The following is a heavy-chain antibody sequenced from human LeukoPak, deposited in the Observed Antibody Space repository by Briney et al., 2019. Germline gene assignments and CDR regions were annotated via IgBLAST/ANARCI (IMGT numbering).Heavy chain of an antibody. Sequence: PSETLSLTCTVSGGSISSGDYYWSWIRQPPGKGLEWIGYIYYSGSTYYHPSLKSRVTISVDTSKNQFSLKLSSVTAADTAVYYCAREIIVVVPAARDHHDAFDIWGQGTMVTVSS. J-gene: IGHJ3*02. CDR1: GGSISSGDYY. CDR2: IYYSGST. V-gene: IGHV4-30-4*08. D-gene: IGHD2-2*01. CDR3: AREIIVVVPAARDHHDAFDI.